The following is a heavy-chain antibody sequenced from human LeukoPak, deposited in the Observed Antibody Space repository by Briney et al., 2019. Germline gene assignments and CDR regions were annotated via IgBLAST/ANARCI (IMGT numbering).Heavy chain of an antibody. D-gene: IGHD2-2*01. J-gene: IGHJ4*02. CDR1: GGSISSYY. Sequence: SETLSLTCTVSGGSISSYYWTWIRQPPGKGLEWIGYIYYSGSTNYNPSLKSRVTISVDTSKNQFSLKLTSVTAADTAVYYCARGNRRRRVVVPAANSYYFDYWGQGTLVTVSS. CDR3: ARGNRRRRVVVPAANSYYFDY. CDR2: IYYSGST. V-gene: IGHV4-59*01.